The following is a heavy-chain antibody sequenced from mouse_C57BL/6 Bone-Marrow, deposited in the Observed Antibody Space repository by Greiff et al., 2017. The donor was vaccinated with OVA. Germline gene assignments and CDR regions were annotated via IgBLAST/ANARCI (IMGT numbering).Heavy chain of an antibody. Sequence: QVQLQQSGAELVRPGTSVKLSCKASGYTFTSYWMHWVKQRPGQGLEWIGVIDPSDSYTNYNQKFKGKATLTVDTSSSTAYMQLSSLTSEDSAVYDCARWVYYDYDGGDYWGQGTTLTVSS. CDR2: IDPSDSYT. CDR3: ARWVYYDYDGGDY. D-gene: IGHD2-4*01. J-gene: IGHJ2*01. CDR1: GYTFTSYW. V-gene: IGHV1-59*01.